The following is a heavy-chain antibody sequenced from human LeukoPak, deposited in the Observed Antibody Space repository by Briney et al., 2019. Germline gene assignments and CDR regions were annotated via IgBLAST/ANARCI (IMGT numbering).Heavy chain of an antibody. D-gene: IGHD5-12*01. CDR1: GGSISSYY. CDR3: ARIVATITSDALYI. CDR2: IYYSGST. J-gene: IGHJ3*02. Sequence: PSETLSLTCTVSGGSISSYYWSWIRQPPGKGLEWIGYIYYSGSTNYNPSLKSRVTISVDTSKNQFSLKLSSVTAPDTAVSYCARIVATITSDALYIWGQGTMVTVSS. V-gene: IGHV4-59*01.